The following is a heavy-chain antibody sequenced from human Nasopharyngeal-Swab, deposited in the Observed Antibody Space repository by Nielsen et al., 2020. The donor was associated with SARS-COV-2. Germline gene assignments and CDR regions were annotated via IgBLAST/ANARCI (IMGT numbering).Heavy chain of an antibody. V-gene: IGHV1-69*01. Sequence: WVRQAPGQGLEWMGGIIPILDTASYAQRFQGRVTITADESTSTAYMELSSLRSEDTAIYYCARRFRPYGSGMQYCHLYGMDVWGQGTTVTVSS. CDR3: ARRFRPYGSGMQYCHLYGMDV. CDR2: IIPILDTA. D-gene: IGHD3-10*01. J-gene: IGHJ6*02.